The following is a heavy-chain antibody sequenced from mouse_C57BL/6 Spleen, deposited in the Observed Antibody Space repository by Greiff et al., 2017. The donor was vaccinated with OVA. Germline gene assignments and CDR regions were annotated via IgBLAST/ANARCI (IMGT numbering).Heavy chain of an antibody. Sequence: QVQLQQSGAELVRPGTSVKVSCKASGYAFTNYLIEWVKQRPGQGLEWIGVINPGSGGTNYNEKFKGKATLTADKSSSTAYMQLSSLTSEDSAVYFCARPYYGHAMDYWGQGTSVTVSS. CDR3: ARPYYGHAMDY. CDR1: GYAFTNYL. J-gene: IGHJ4*01. V-gene: IGHV1-54*01. CDR2: INPGSGGT. D-gene: IGHD1-1*01.